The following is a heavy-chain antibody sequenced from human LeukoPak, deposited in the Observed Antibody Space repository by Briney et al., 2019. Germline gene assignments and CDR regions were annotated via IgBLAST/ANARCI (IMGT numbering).Heavy chain of an antibody. CDR3: ASTRIQLWLPFDY. J-gene: IGHJ4*02. D-gene: IGHD5-18*01. Sequence: ASAKVSCKASGYTFTGYYMHWVRQAPGQGLEWMGWINPNSGGTNYAQKFQGRVTMTRDTSISTAYMELSRLRSDDTAVYYCASTRIQLWLPFDYWGQGTLVTVSS. CDR1: GYTFTGYY. CDR2: INPNSGGT. V-gene: IGHV1-2*02.